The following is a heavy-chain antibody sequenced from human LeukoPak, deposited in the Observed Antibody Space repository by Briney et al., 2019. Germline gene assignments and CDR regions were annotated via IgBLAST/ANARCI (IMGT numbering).Heavy chain of an antibody. Sequence: SETLSLTCTVSGGSISSGDFYWSWVRQHPEKGLEWIGYIYYGGTAYYNPSLKSRVTMSVDTSKNQFSLKLDSVTAADTAVYYCARFSNAHGVKFDYWGQGTLVTVSS. CDR1: GGSISSGDFY. CDR3: ARFSNAHGVKFDY. CDR2: IYYGGTA. J-gene: IGHJ4*02. V-gene: IGHV4-31*03. D-gene: IGHD2-8*01.